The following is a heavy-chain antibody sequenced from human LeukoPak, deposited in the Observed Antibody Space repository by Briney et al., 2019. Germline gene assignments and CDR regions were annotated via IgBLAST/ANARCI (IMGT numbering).Heavy chain of an antibody. CDR2: IKQDGSEK. V-gene: IGHV3-7*01. D-gene: IGHD2-15*01. CDR1: GFTFSSYA. Sequence: GGSLRLSCAASGFTFSSYAMHWVRQAPGKGLEWVANIKQDGSEKYYVDSVKGRFTISRDNAKNSLYLQMNSLRAEDTAVYYCARGYCSGGSCYGSNNWFDPWGQGTLVTVSS. CDR3: ARGYCSGGSCYGSNNWFDP. J-gene: IGHJ5*02.